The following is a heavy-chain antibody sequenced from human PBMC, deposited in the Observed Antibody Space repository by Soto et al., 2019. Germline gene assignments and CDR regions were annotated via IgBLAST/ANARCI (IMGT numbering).Heavy chain of an antibody. CDR1: GYSFTSYW. CDR2: IYPGYSDT. J-gene: IGHJ3*02. Sequence: PGESLKISCKGSGYSFTSYWIGWVRQMPGKGLEWMGIIYPGYSDTRYSPSFQGQVTISADKSISTAYLQWSSLTASDTAMYYCARLIIAAAGSGDAFDIWGQGTMVTVSS. V-gene: IGHV5-51*01. D-gene: IGHD6-13*01. CDR3: ARLIIAAAGSGDAFDI.